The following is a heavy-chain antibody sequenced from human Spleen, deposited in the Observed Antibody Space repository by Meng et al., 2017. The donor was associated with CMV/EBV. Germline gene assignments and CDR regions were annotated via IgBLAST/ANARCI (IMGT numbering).Heavy chain of an antibody. CDR3: ARGGGKTYYDFWSADYMN. CDR2: INPNSGGT. CDR1: YTFTGQY. J-gene: IGHJ4*02. V-gene: IGHV1-2*02. D-gene: IGHD3-3*01. Sequence: YTFTGQYIHWVRQAPGHGLEWMGWINPNSGGTNYEQKFQGRVTMTRDTSISTAYMELSSLRSDDTAVYYCARGGGKTYYDFWSADYMNWGQGTLVTVSS.